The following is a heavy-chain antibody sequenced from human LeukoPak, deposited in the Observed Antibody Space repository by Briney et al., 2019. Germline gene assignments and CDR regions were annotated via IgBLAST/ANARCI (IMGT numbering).Heavy chain of an antibody. Sequence: GGSLRLSCAASGFTFSSYGMHWVRQAPGKGLEWVAVIWYDGSNKYYADSVKGRFTISRDNSKNTLYLQMNSLRAEDTAVYYCAKIDYGDYFDYWGQGTLVTVSS. J-gene: IGHJ4*02. V-gene: IGHV3-33*06. CDR2: IWYDGSNK. D-gene: IGHD4-17*01. CDR1: GFTFSSYG. CDR3: AKIDYGDYFDY.